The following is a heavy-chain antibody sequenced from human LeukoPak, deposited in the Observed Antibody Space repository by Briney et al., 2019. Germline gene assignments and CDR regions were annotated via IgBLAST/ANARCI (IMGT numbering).Heavy chain of an antibody. CDR2: INSDGSST. Sequence: GGSLRLSCAASGFTFSSYWMHWVRQAPGKGLEWVSRINSDGSSTSYADSVKGRFTISRDNARNTLYLQMNSLRAEDTAVYYCARDYGDTGLYSSGWYRGGDAFDIWGQGTMVTVSS. D-gene: IGHD6-19*01. V-gene: IGHV3-74*01. CDR3: ARDYGDTGLYSSGWYRGGDAFDI. CDR1: GFTFSSYW. J-gene: IGHJ3*02.